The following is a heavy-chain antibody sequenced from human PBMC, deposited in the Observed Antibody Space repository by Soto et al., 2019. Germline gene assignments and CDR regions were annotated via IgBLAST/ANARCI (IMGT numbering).Heavy chain of an antibody. CDR2: IIPISGSA. CDR1: GGTFSTYI. Sequence: SVKVSCKASGGTFSTYIITWLRQAPGQGLEWMGGIIPISGSANYAQKFQDRVTITADKSTRTAYTELSSLKSEDTAVYYCARVVVQAAPTPENYYYGLDFWGQGTTVTVSS. CDR3: ARVVVQAAPTPENYYYGLDF. D-gene: IGHD2-2*01. V-gene: IGHV1-69*06. J-gene: IGHJ6*02.